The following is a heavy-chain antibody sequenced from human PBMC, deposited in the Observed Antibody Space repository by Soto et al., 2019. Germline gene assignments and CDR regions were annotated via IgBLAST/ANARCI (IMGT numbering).Heavy chain of an antibody. J-gene: IGHJ4*02. D-gene: IGHD5-18*01. V-gene: IGHV2-70*01. CDR3: SRAVGGFTYGYPDY. CDR1: GFSLSTTGMC. Sequence: GPTLVNPTQTLTLTCTFSGFSLSTTGMCVSWIRQPPGKALEWLALIDWADDKYYSTSLKTRLTISEDTSKNQVVLTMTNVEPVDTATYFCSRAVGGFTYGYPDYWGQGTLVTVSS. CDR2: IDWADDK.